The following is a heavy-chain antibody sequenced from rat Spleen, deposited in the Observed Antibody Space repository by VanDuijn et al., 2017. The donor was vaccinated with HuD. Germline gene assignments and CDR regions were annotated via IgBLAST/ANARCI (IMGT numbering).Heavy chain of an antibody. D-gene: IGHD1-6*01. J-gene: IGHJ4*01. Sequence: QVQLKESGPGLVQSSQTLSLTCTLSGFSLIVYHVSWVRQPPGEGLEWIVTISSGGSTYYSSPLKSRLSISRDTSKSQVFLKMNSLQTEDTAIYYCTRVSFLYTTDPHYVMDAWGQGASVTVSS. CDR3: TRVSFLYTTDPHYVMDA. V-gene: IGHV2S12*01. CDR1: GFSLIVYH. CDR2: ISSGGST.